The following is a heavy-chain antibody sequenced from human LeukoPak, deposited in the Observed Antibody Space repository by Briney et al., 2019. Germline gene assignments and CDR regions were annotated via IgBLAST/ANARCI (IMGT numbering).Heavy chain of an antibody. D-gene: IGHD2-2*02. J-gene: IGHJ6*03. V-gene: IGHV3-7*01. CDR3: ARDIGDCSSLSCHNQYYYMDV. Sequence: GGSLRLSCAASGFTFSSYWMSWVRQAPGKGLEWVANIKQDGSEKYYVDFVKGRFTISRDNTKSSLYLQMNSLRDEDTAVYYCARDIGDCSSLSCHNQYYYMDVWGKGTTVTVTS. CDR2: IKQDGSEK. CDR1: GFTFSSYW.